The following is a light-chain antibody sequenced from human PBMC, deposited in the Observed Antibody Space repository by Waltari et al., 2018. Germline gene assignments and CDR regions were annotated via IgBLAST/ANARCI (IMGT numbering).Light chain of an antibody. V-gene: IGLV1-40*01. CDR3: QSYDSNLSGLV. CDR1: SSNIGAPSD. J-gene: IGLJ1*01. Sequence: QSVLTQPPSVSGAPGQRVTISCTGSSSNIGAPSDLHWYQHVPGTAPKVLIYGNTNRPSGVPDRFSASKSGTSASLAITGLQAEDEGYYYCQSYDSNLSGLVFGTGTKVTVL. CDR2: GNT.